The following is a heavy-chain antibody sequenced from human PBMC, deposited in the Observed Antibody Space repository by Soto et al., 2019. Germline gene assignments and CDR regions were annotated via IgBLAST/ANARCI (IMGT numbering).Heavy chain of an antibody. CDR1: GYTFTDYA. D-gene: IGHD5-18*01. CDR2: MNAGVGNT. V-gene: IGHV1-3*01. J-gene: IGHJ4*02. CDR3: ARDTGYTFGSLNY. Sequence: HVELVQSGADVKKPGASVTISCKASGYTFTDYALHWVRQAPGQRLEWMGWMNAGVGNTLYSQKFQGWITITRDTSASTAYMELNILKSEDTAIDYCARDTGYTFGSLNYWGPGTLVTVSS.